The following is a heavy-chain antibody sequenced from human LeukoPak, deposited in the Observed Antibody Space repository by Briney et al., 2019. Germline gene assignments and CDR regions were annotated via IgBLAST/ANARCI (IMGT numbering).Heavy chain of an antibody. CDR1: GYIFNDYY. CDR3: ARVVRYGTSEMY. D-gene: IGHD1-1*01. Sequence: ASVKVSCKASGYIFNDYYMHWIRQAPGQDLEWMGRIDPKSGGTEYAQKFQGRVTVTRDTSISTAYMELSRLRSDDTAVYFCARVVRYGTSEMYWGQGTLVTVSS. V-gene: IGHV1-2*02. J-gene: IGHJ4*02. CDR2: IDPKSGGT.